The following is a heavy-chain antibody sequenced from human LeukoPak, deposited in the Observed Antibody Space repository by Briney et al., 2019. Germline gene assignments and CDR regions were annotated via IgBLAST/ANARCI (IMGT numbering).Heavy chain of an antibody. V-gene: IGHV3-23*01. CDR3: AKDNYYYDTFDI. Sequence: GGSLRLSCAASGFTFSSYAMSWVRQAPGKGLEWVSAISGSGGSTYYADSVKGRFTISRDNSKNTLCLQMNSVRAEDTAVYYCAKDNYYYDTFDIWGQGTMVTVSS. J-gene: IGHJ3*02. CDR1: GFTFSSYA. CDR2: ISGSGGST. D-gene: IGHD3-10*01.